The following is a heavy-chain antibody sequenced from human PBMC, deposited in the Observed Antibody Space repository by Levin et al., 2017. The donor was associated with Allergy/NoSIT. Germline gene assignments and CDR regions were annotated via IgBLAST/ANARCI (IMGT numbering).Heavy chain of an antibody. CDR3: ARGKIGGDDFDY. Sequence: GASVKVSCKASGYTFTGYFMHWVRQAPGHGLEWMGYINPNSGGTNFAQRFQGRVTMTRDTSISTAYMELSRLRSDDTAVYYCARGKIGGDDFDYWGQGALVTVSS. CDR2: INPNSGGT. CDR1: GYTFTGYF. V-gene: IGHV1-2*02. J-gene: IGHJ4*02. D-gene: IGHD5-12*01.